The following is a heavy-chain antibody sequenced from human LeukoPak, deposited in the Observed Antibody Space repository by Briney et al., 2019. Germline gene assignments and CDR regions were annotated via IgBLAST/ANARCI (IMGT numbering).Heavy chain of an antibody. CDR3: ARTGYSSSWYGQEEFDY. CDR2: IYYSGST. J-gene: IGHJ4*02. CDR1: GGSISSYY. D-gene: IGHD6-13*01. Sequence: SETLSLTCTVSGGSISSYYWSWIRQPPGKGLERIGYIYYSGSTNYNPSLKSRVTISVDTSKNQFSLKLSSVTAADTAVYYCARTGYSSSWYGQEEFDYWGQGTLVTVSS. V-gene: IGHV4-59*08.